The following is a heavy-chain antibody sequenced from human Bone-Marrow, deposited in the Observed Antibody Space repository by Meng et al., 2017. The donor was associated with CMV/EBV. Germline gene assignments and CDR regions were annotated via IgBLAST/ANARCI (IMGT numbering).Heavy chain of an antibody. D-gene: IGHD3-10*01. V-gene: IGHV4-38-2*02. J-gene: IGHJ3*02. CDR3: ARSPPRGMVREPRDAFDI. CDR2: IYHSGST. Sequence: SETLSLTCTVSGYSISSGYYWGWIRQPPGKGLEWIGSIYHSGSTYYNPSLKSRVTISVDTSKNQFSLKLSSVTAADTAVYYCARSPPRGMVREPRDAFDIWGQGTMVTVSS. CDR1: GYSISSGYY.